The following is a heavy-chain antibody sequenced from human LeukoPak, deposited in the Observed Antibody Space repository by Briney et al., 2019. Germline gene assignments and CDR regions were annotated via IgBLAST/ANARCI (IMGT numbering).Heavy chain of an antibody. D-gene: IGHD6-13*01. CDR2: IKQDGSEK. CDR1: GFTFSSYW. Sequence: GGSLRLSCAASGFTFSSYWMSWFRQAPGKGLEGVANIKQDGSEKYYVDSVKGRFTISRDNAKNSLYLQMNGLRAEDTAVYYCAKSPRSSWLRTDYWGQGTLVTVSS. V-gene: IGHV3-7*01. J-gene: IGHJ4*02. CDR3: AKSPRSSWLRTDY.